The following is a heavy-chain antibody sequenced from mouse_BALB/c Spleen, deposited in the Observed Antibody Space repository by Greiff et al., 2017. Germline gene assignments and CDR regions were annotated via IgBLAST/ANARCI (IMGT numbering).Heavy chain of an antibody. V-gene: IGHV3-2*02. CDR3: AREDGYAAVFAY. CDR1: GYSITSDYA. Sequence: EVKLMESGPGLVKPSQSLSLTCTASGYSITSDYACYLIRQLPGNILEWMGFISYSGSTSYNPSLKSRISITRDTSKNQFFLQLNSVTTEDTATYYCAREDGYAAVFAYWGQGTLVTVSA. CDR2: ISYSGST. J-gene: IGHJ3*01. D-gene: IGHD2-2*01.